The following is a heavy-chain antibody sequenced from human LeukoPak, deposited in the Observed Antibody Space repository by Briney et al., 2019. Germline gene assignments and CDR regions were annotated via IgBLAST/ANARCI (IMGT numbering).Heavy chain of an antibody. J-gene: IGHJ4*02. V-gene: IGHV1-46*01. Sequence: GASVKVSCKASGYTFTSYYIHWVRQAPGQGLEWMGIINPSGGSTSYAQKFQGRVTMTRDTSTSTVYMELSSLRSGDTAVYYCARGLKPPWDSTDYHDWGQGTLVTVSS. CDR1: GYTFTSYY. D-gene: IGHD5-12*01. CDR2: INPSGGST. CDR3: ARGLKPPWDSTDYHD.